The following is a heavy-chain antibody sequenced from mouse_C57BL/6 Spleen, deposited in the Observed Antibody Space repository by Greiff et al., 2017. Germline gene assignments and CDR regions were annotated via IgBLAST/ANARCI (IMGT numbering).Heavy chain of an antibody. D-gene: IGHD1-3*01. CDR3: EKSDDWYFDV. V-gene: IGHV10-1*01. CDR2: IRSKSNNYAT. CDR1: GFSFNTYA. Sequence: EVKLVESGGGLVQPKGSLKLSCAASGFSFNTYAMNWVRQAPGTGLEWVARIRSKSNNYATYYADSVKDRFTISRDDSESMLYLQMNNLKTEDTAMYYCEKSDDWYFDVWGTGTTVTVAS. J-gene: IGHJ1*03.